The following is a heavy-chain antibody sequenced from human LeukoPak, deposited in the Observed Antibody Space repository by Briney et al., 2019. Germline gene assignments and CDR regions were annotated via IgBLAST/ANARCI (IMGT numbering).Heavy chain of an antibody. J-gene: IGHJ4*02. CDR2: IHYSGTT. V-gene: IGHV4-59*01. Sequence: PSETLSLTCTASGGSISGYYWSWIRQPPKKGLEFIGYIHYSGTTNYNPSLEGRVTMSVDTSKNQLSLRLSSVTAADTAVYYCAREYSDSSGHLDYWGQGTLVTVSS. D-gene: IGHD6-19*01. CDR1: GGSISGYY. CDR3: AREYSDSSGHLDY.